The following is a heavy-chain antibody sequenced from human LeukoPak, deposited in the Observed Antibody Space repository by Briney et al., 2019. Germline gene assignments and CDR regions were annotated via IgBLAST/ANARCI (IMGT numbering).Heavy chain of an antibody. J-gene: IGHJ4*02. Sequence: ASVKVSCKASGGIFSSYAISWVRQAPGQGLEWMGGIIPIFGTANYAQKFQGRVTITTDESTSTAYMELSSLRSEDTAVYYCARDPSRSSSHFDYWGQGTLVTVSS. D-gene: IGHD6-13*01. CDR2: IIPIFGTA. CDR3: ARDPSRSSSHFDY. V-gene: IGHV1-69*05. CDR1: GGIFSSYA.